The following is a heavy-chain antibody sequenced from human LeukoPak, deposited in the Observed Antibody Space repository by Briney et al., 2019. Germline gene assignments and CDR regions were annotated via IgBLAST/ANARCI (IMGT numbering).Heavy chain of an antibody. CDR1: GFTFSSHA. CDR3: ARAEDYGSGSYPFDY. D-gene: IGHD3-10*01. Sequence: GGSLRLSCAASGFTFSSHAMHRVRQAPGKGLEWVAVIWYDGRNKYYADSVKGRFTISRDNSKNTLYLQMNSLRAEDTAVYYCARAEDYGSGSYPFDYWGQGTLVTVSS. V-gene: IGHV3-33*01. CDR2: IWYDGRNK. J-gene: IGHJ4*02.